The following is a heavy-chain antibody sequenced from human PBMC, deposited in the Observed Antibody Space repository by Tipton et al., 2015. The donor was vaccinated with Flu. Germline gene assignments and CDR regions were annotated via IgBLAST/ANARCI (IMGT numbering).Heavy chain of an antibody. CDR2: VFYKGTT. D-gene: IGHD4-11*01. J-gene: IGHJ5*02. V-gene: IGHV4-38-2*01. CDR3: ARRDFSNYVSDPKSWFDP. Sequence: GLVKPSGTLSLTCSVSGYSVSSYYYWAWIRQPPGKGLEWIGNVFYKGTTDYNPSLKSRVTMSVDTSRNHLSLRLRSVTAADTAVYFCARRDFSNYVSDPKSWFDPWGQGILVTVSP. CDR1: GYSVSSYYY.